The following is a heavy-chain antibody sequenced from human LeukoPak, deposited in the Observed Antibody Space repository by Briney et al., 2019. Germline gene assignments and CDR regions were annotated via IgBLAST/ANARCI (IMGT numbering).Heavy chain of an antibody. V-gene: IGHV1-2*06. Sequence: ASVKVSCKASGYTFTNYGISWVRQAPGQGLEWMGRINIYTGGTNHAQRFQGRVTMTRDTSISTAYMELSGLRSDDTAVYYCARDAYYDILTGYSGPFDYWGQGTLVTVSS. D-gene: IGHD3-9*01. J-gene: IGHJ4*02. CDR3: ARDAYYDILTGYSGPFDY. CDR2: INIYTGGT. CDR1: GYTFTNYG.